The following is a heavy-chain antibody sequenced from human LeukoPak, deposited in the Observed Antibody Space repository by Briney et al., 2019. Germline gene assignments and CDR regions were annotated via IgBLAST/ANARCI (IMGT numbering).Heavy chain of an antibody. CDR1: GGSISSYY. Sequence: SETLSLTCTVSGGSISSYYWSWIRQPPGKGLEWIGYIYYSGSTNYNPSLKSRVTISVDTSKNQSSLKLSSVTAADTAVYYCARSTYYYDSSGYYLPGDFDYWGQGTLVTVSS. CDR2: IYYSGST. J-gene: IGHJ4*02. CDR3: ARSTYYYDSSGYYLPGDFDY. D-gene: IGHD3-22*01. V-gene: IGHV4-59*01.